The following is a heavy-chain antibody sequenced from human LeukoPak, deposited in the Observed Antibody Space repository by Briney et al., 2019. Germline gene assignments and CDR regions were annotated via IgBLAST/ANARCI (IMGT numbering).Heavy chain of an antibody. CDR2: LYSDGNT. V-gene: IGHV3-53*01. D-gene: IGHD5-18*01. Sequence: GGSLRLSCAASGFTVITNDMTWVRQAPGKGLEWVSVLYSDGNTKYADSVQGRFTISRDNAKNSLYLQMSSLRAEDTALYHCARGYLKGPFDIWGQGTMVTVSS. CDR3: ARGYLKGPFDI. J-gene: IGHJ3*02. CDR1: GFTVITND.